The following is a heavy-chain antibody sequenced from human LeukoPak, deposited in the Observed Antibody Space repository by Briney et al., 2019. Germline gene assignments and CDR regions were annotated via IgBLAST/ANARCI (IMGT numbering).Heavy chain of an antibody. J-gene: IGHJ4*02. CDR1: GFTFSSYG. V-gene: IGHV3-30*02. Sequence: GGSLRLSCAASGFTFSSYGTHWVRQAPGKGLEWVAFIRYDGTNKYYADSVKGRFTISRDNSKNTLDLQMNSLRVEDTAVYYCAKYYRESSGASPLDYWGQGTRVTVSS. D-gene: IGHD3-22*01. CDR3: AKYYRESSGASPLDY. CDR2: IRYDGTNK.